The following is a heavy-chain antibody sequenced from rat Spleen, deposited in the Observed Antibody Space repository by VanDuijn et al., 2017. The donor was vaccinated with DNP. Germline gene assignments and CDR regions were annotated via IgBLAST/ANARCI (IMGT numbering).Heavy chain of an antibody. D-gene: IGHD1-6*01. V-gene: IGHV2S54*01. J-gene: IGHJ4*01. CDR1: GFSLTDYS. CDR2: IWGYGTT. CDR3: TRDAYSGYSYAMDA. Sequence: QVQLKESGPGMVQPSQTLSLTCTVSGFSLTDYSVHWVRQPPGKGLEWVGAIWGYGTTDYDSTLRSRLSISRDTSKNQLFLKKNSLQTDDTGTYYCTRDAYSGYSYAMDAWGQGTSVTVSS.